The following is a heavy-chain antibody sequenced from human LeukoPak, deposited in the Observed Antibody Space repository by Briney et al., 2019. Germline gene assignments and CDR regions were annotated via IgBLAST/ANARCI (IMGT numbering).Heavy chain of an antibody. Sequence: GGSLRLSCAASGFTFSSYAMHWVRQAPGKGLEWVAVISYDGSNKYYADSVKGRFTIPRDNSKNTLYLQMNSLRAEDTAVYYCARGSYDSSGYCFDYWGQGTLVTVSS. J-gene: IGHJ4*02. CDR2: ISYDGSNK. CDR1: GFTFSSYA. D-gene: IGHD3-22*01. CDR3: ARGSYDSSGYCFDY. V-gene: IGHV3-30-3*01.